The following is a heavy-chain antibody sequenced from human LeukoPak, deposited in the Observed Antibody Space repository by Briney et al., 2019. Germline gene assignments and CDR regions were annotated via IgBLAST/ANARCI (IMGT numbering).Heavy chain of an antibody. J-gene: IGHJ4*02. CDR2: ISSSSSYI. V-gene: IGHV3-21*01. Sequence: GGSLRLSCAASGFTFSSYEMNWVRQAPGKGLEWVSSISSSSSYIYYADSVKGRFTISRDNAKNSLYLQMNSLRAEDTAVYYCARDLSVAGYDYWGQGTLVTVSS. D-gene: IGHD6-19*01. CDR3: ARDLSVAGYDY. CDR1: GFTFSSYE.